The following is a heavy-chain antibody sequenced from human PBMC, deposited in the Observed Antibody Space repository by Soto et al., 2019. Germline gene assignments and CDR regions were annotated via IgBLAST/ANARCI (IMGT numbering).Heavy chain of an antibody. D-gene: IGHD3-22*01. J-gene: IGHJ4*02. V-gene: IGHV3-23*01. CDR1: GFTFTSYA. CDR2: ISGSGGSS. Sequence: HPGGSLRLSCAASGFTFTSYAMSWVRQAPGKGLEWVSAISGSGGSSYYADSVKGRFTISRDNSKNTLFLQMNSLRAEDTAIYYCAKGGSYCYDSSGYYANWGQGTLVTVS. CDR3: AKGGSYCYDSSGYYAN.